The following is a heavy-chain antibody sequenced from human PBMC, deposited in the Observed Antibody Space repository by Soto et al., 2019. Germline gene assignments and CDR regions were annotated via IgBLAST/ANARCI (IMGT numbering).Heavy chain of an antibody. CDR1: GGSISSSSYY. D-gene: IGHD6-6*01. CDR3: ARLRASSSSSVLKGYFDY. J-gene: IGHJ4*02. V-gene: IGHV4-39*01. Sequence: SETLSLTCTVSGGSISSSSYYWGWIRQPPGKGLEWIGSIYYSGSTYYNPSLKSRVTISVDTSKNQFSLKLSSVTAADTAVYYCARLRASSSSSVLKGYFDYWGQGTLVTVS. CDR2: IYYSGST.